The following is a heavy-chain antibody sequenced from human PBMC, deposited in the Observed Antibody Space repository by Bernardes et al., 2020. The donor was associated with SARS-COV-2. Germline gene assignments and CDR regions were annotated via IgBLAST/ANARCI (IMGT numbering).Heavy chain of an antibody. CDR3: ARAQSSGWYNSPQSRTDYFDN. Sequence: GGSLRLSCAASGFTFTSYWMHWVRQVPGKGPVWVSRINTDGGSTNYADSVKGRFTISRDNAKNTLYLQMNSLRAEDTALYYCARAQSSGWYNSPQSRTDYFDNWGQGTLVTVSS. CDR1: GFTFTSYW. CDR2: INTDGGST. V-gene: IGHV3-74*01. J-gene: IGHJ4*02. D-gene: IGHD6-19*01.